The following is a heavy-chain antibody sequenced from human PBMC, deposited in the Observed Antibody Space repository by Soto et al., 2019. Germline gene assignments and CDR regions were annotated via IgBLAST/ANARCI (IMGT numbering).Heavy chain of an antibody. J-gene: IGHJ5*02. V-gene: IGHV4-59*01. CDR3: ARGRRYYDSSAYYSPRVLLDP. CDR1: GGSISSYY. Sequence: SETLSLTCTVSGGSISSYYWSWIRQPPGKGLEWIGYIYYSGSTNYNPSLKSRVTISVDTSKNQFSLKLSSVTAADTAVYYCARGRRYYDSSAYYSPRVLLDPWGQGTLVTVSS. CDR2: IYYSGST. D-gene: IGHD3-22*01.